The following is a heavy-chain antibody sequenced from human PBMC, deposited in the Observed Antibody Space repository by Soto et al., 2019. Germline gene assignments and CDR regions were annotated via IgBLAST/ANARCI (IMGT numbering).Heavy chain of an antibody. V-gene: IGHV1-69*13. Sequence: SVKVSCKASGGTFSSYAISWVRQAPGQGLEWVGGIIPIFGTANYAQKFQGRVTITADESTSTAYMELSSLRSEDTAVYYCARDRNIVATIYNYYGMDVWGQGTTVTVSS. J-gene: IGHJ6*02. CDR2: IIPIFGTA. CDR1: GGTFSSYA. CDR3: ARDRNIVATIYNYYGMDV. D-gene: IGHD5-12*01.